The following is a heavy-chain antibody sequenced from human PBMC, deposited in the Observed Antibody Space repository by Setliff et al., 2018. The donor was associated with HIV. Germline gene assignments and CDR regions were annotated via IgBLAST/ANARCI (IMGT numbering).Heavy chain of an antibody. D-gene: IGHD3-3*01. CDR3: ARAGSEEFLEWFIDY. J-gene: IGHJ4*02. CDR1: GYVFTNYW. CDR2: IFPRDSDT. V-gene: IGHV5-51*01. Sequence: PGESLKISCKSSGYVFTNYWIGWVRQMPGKGLEWMGVIFPRDSDTRYSPSFRGQVTISADKSIKTAYLQWSSLKASDTAMYYCARAGSEEFLEWFIDYWGQGTLVTVSS.